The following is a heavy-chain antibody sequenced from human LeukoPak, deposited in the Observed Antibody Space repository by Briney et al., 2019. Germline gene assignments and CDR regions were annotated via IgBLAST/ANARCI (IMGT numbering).Heavy chain of an antibody. V-gene: IGHV4-34*01. J-gene: IGHJ4*02. Sequence: SETLSLTCAVYGGSFSGYHWNWIRQPPGKGLEWIGEIDHSGSTNYNPSLKSRVTISVDTSKNQFSLNLSSVIAADTAVYFCARGVRIAVAAPHLNYWGQGTLVTVSS. CDR1: GGSFSGYH. CDR3: ARGVRIAVAAPHLNY. D-gene: IGHD6-19*01. CDR2: IDHSGST.